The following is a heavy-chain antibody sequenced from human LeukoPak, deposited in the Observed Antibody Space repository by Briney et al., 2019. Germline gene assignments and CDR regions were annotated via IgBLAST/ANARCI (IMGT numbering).Heavy chain of an antibody. CDR1: GGSFSGYY. J-gene: IGHJ2*01. CDR2: INHSGST. V-gene: IGHV4-34*01. D-gene: IGHD6-19*01. Sequence: PSETLSLTCAVYGGSFSGYYWSWTRQPPGKGLEWIGEINHSGSTNYNPSLKSRVTISADTSKNQFSLRLSSVTAADTAVYYCARVLEGSSGQHWYFDLWGRGTLVTVSS. CDR3: ARVLEGSSGQHWYFDL.